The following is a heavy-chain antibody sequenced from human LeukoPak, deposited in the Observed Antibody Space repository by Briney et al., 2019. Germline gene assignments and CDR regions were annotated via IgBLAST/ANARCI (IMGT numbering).Heavy chain of an antibody. D-gene: IGHD3-22*01. V-gene: IGHV3-23*01. CDR2: ISGSGGST. J-gene: IGHJ4*02. CDR3: AKDLVIVGLGLDD. Sequence: GGSLRPSCAASGFTFSSYAMSWVRQAPGKGLEWVSAISGSGGSTYYADSVKGRFTISRDNSKNTLYLQMNSLRAEDTAVYYCAKDLVIVGLGLDDWGQGTLVTVSS. CDR1: GFTFSSYA.